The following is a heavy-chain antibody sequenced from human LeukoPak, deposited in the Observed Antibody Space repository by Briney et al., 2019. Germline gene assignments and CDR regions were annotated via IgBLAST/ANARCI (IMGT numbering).Heavy chain of an antibody. D-gene: IGHD5-24*01. CDR2: IYYSGST. CDR1: GGSISSYY. Sequence: AETLSLTCTVSGGSISSYYWTWIRQPPRKGLEWIGYIYYSGSTNYNPSLKSRVTISVDTSKNQFSLKLGSVTAADTAVYYCARDGGDGYNYDYWGQGTLVSVSS. V-gene: IGHV4-59*01. J-gene: IGHJ4*02. CDR3: ARDGGDGYNYDY.